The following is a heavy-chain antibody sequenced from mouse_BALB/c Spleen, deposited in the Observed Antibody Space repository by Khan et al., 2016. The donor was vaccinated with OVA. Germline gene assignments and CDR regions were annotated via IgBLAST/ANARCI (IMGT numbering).Heavy chain of an antibody. V-gene: IGHV9-4*02. CDR1: GYTFTTAG. CDR2: INTHSGVP. Sequence: QIQLVQSGPELKKPGETVRISCKASGYTFTTAGIQWVQKMPGKGLKWIGWINTHSGVPKYAEDFKGRFAFSLEISVNTAYLQITNLKTEDTATXLGARGGAAYYGNDGGAMEYWGQGTSVTVSS. CDR3: ARGGAAYYGNDGGAMEY. J-gene: IGHJ4*01. D-gene: IGHD2-9*01.